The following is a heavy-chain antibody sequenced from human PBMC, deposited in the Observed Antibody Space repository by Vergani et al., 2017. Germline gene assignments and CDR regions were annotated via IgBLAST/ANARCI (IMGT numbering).Heavy chain of an antibody. CDR1: GFTFSSYS. CDR2: ISSSSSYI. J-gene: IGHJ4*02. V-gene: IGHV3-21*01. D-gene: IGHD3/OR15-3a*01. CDR3: ARVDRDQIRDWFDY. Sequence: EVQLVESGGGLVKPGGSLRLSCAASGFTFSSYSMNWVRQAPGKGLEWVSSISSSSSYIYYADSVKGRFTISRDNAKNSLYLQMNSLRAEDTAVYYCARVDRDQIRDWFDYWGQGTLVTVSS.